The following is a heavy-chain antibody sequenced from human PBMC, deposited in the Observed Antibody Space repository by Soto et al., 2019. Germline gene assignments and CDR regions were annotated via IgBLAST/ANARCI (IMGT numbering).Heavy chain of an antibody. CDR1: GFTFSSYW. CDR2: IKQDGSEK. V-gene: IGHV3-7*03. Sequence: PGGSLRLSCAASGFTFSSYWMSWVRQAPGKGLEWVANIKQDGSEKYYVDSVKGRFTISRDNSKNTLYLQMNSLRAEDTAVYYCAKDARNYYDSSGYYIYYYYYGMDVWGQGTTVTVSS. J-gene: IGHJ6*02. D-gene: IGHD3-22*01. CDR3: AKDARNYYDSSGYYIYYYYYGMDV.